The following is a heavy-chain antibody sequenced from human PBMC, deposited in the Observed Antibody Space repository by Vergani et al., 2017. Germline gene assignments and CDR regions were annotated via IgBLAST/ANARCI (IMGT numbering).Heavy chain of an antibody. Sequence: QVQLQQWGAGLLKPSETLSLTCAVYGGSFSGYYWSWICQPPGKGLEWVGEINHSGSTNYNPSLKRRVTISVDTSKNQFSLKLSSVTAADTAVYYCARGXTVVVVAATRGMAVWGQGTTVTVSS. CDR1: GGSFSGYY. CDR2: INHSGST. CDR3: ARGXTVVVVAATRGMAV. J-gene: IGHJ6*02. D-gene: IGHD2-15*01. V-gene: IGHV4-34*01.